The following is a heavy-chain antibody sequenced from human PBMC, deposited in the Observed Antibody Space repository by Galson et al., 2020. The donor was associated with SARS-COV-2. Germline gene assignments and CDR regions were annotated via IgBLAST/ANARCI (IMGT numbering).Heavy chain of an antibody. CDR2: IKQDGSEK. CDR3: ARDSVTYYDILTPGY. J-gene: IGHJ4*02. Sequence: GGSLRLSCAASGFTFSSYWMSWVRQAPGKGLEWVANIKQDGSEKYYVDSVKGRFTISRDNAKNSLYLQMNSLRAEDTAVYYCARDSVTYYDILTPGYWGQGTLVTVSS. CDR1: GFTFSSYW. V-gene: IGHV3-7*03. D-gene: IGHD3-9*01.